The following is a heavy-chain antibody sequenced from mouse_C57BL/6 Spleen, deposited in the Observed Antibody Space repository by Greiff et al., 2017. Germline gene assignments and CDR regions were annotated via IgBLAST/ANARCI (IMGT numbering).Heavy chain of an antibody. Sequence: VQLQQPGAELVKPGASVKLSCKASGYTFTSYWMHWVKQRPGQGLEWIGMIHPNSGSTNYNEKFKGKATLTVDKSSGTAYMQLSSLTSEDSAVYDCARDGYGSSYFDDWGQGTTLTVAS. D-gene: IGHD1-1*01. CDR3: ARDGYGSSYFDD. CDR1: GYTFTSYW. V-gene: IGHV1-64*01. J-gene: IGHJ2*01. CDR2: IHPNSGST.